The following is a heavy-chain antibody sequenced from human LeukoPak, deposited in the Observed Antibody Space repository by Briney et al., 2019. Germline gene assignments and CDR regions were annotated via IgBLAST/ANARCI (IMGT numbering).Heavy chain of an antibody. CDR3: ARHSGTGWYVPAAFDYYYGMDV. V-gene: IGHV5-51*01. J-gene: IGHJ6*02. D-gene: IGHD6-19*01. CDR2: IYPGDSDA. CDR1: GYSFTNYW. Sequence: GESLKISCKGSGYSFTNYWIAWVRQMPGKGLEWMGIIYPGDSDARYSPSFQGQVTISADKSISTVYLQWSSLKASDTATYYCARHSGTGWYVPAAFDYYYGMDVWGQGTTVTVSS.